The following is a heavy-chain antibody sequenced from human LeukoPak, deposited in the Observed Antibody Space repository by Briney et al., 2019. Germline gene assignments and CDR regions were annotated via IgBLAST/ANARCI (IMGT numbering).Heavy chain of an antibody. V-gene: IGHV3-33*01. CDR3: ARNYCSSTSCYSYYYYYGMDV. Sequence: GRSLRLSCAASGFTFSTYGMHWVRQAPGKGLEWVAVIWYDGSSKFYADSVKGRFTISRDNSKNTLYLQMNSLRAEDTAVYYCARNYCSSTSCYSYYYYYGMDVWGQGTTVAVSS. CDR2: IWYDGSSK. D-gene: IGHD2-2*01. J-gene: IGHJ6*02. CDR1: GFTFSTYG.